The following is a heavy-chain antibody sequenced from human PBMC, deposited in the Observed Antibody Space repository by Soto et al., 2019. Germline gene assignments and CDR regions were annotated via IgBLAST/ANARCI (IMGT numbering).Heavy chain of an antibody. Sequence: QVQLVQSGAEVKNPGASVKVSCKVLGYTVNDLSIHWVRQAPGKGLEWVGGFDPEHGEAVYAQKFQGRVTMTEETSTDTAYMELSNLRSEATAVYYCVKGGSRGRYYYYYGMDVWGQGTTVTVSS. CDR3: VKGGSRGRYYYYYGMDV. CDR2: FDPEHGEA. D-gene: IGHD1-26*01. V-gene: IGHV1-24*01. J-gene: IGHJ6*02. CDR1: GYTVNDLS.